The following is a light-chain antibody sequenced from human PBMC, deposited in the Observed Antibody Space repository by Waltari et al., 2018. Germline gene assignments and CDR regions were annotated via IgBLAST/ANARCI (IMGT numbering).Light chain of an antibody. CDR2: DTS. J-gene: IGKJ2*01. CDR3: QQRTDWPLMYT. V-gene: IGKV3-11*01. CDR1: HSLTSF. Sequence: ESVLTQSPGTLSLSPGERATLSCRASHSLTSFLAWYQQKPGQAPRLLIYDTSKRATSVPARFSGSASGTDFTLTISSLEPEDFAVYYCQQRTDWPLMYTFGQGTKLEIK.